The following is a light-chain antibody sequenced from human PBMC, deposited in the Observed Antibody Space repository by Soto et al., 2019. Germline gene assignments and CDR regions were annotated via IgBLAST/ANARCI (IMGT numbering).Light chain of an antibody. CDR2: HAS. J-gene: IGKJ1*01. Sequence: DIQMTQSPSSLSASVGDRVTISCRASQSISTYLNWYQQKPGTAPKLLIYHASTLESGVPSRFSGSGSGTEFTLTISSLQPDDFASYFCLQVYSFPRTFGLGTKVDIK. CDR3: LQVYSFPRT. V-gene: IGKV1-39*01. CDR1: QSISTY.